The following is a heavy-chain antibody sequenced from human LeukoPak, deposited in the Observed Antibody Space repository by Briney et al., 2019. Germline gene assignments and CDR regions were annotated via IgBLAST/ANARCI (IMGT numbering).Heavy chain of an antibody. Sequence: GGSLRLSCAASGFTLSSYGMPWVRQAPGKGLEWVAVISYDGSNKYYADSVKGRFTISRDNSKNTLYLQMNSLRAEDTAVYYCARGRSSGWYFDYWGQGTLVTVSS. CDR1: GFTLSSYG. V-gene: IGHV3-30*03. J-gene: IGHJ4*02. CDR2: ISYDGSNK. D-gene: IGHD6-19*01. CDR3: ARGRSSGWYFDY.